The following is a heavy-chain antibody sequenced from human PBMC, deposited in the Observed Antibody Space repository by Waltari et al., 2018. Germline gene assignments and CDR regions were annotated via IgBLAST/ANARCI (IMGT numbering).Heavy chain of an antibody. CDR1: GFTFSSYS. Sequence: EVQLVESGGGLVKPGGSLRLSCAASGFTFSSYSMKWVRQAPGKGLQWVASIGGNDGSIYYADSIKGRFTVSRDNARSSLFLQMNSLRADDTALYFCAREAPNYYYYMDVWGKGTTVTVSS. CDR3: AREAPNYYYYMDV. CDR2: IGGNDGSI. V-gene: IGHV3-21*01. J-gene: IGHJ6*03.